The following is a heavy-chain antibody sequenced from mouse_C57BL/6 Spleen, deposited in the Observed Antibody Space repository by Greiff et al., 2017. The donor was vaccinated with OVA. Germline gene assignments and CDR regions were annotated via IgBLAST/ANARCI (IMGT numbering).Heavy chain of an antibody. Sequence: QVQLQQPGAELVKPGASVKLSCKASGYTLTSYWMHWVKQRPGQGLEWIGMIHPNSGSTNYNEKFKSKATLTVDKSSSTAYMQLSSLTSEDSAVYYCARGGEYYAMDYWGQGTSVTVSS. V-gene: IGHV1-64*01. CDR1: GYTLTSYW. CDR2: IHPNSGST. CDR3: ARGGEYYAMDY. J-gene: IGHJ4*01.